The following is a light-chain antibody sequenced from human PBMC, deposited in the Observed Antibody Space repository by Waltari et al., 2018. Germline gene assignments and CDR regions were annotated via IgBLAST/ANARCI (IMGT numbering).Light chain of an antibody. CDR3: LVWHSTTDHHGV. CDR1: NIGSNS. CDR2: YDS. Sequence: SYVVTQSPPVSVAPGATARITCGGENIGSNSVHWYQQLTGQAPGLVITYDSDRPPGIPARFSGSNSGNTATLTISWVEADDEADYYCLVWHSTTDHHGVFGGGTKLTVL. V-gene: IGLV3-21*04. J-gene: IGLJ2*01.